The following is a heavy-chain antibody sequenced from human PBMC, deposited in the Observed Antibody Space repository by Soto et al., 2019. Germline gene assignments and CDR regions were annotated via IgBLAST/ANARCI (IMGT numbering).Heavy chain of an antibody. J-gene: IGHJ6*02. CDR2: ISGSDGST. D-gene: IGHD3-3*01. V-gene: IGHV3-23*01. Sequence: GGSLRLSCAASGFTFSSYAMSWVRQAPGKGLEWVSAISGSDGSTYYADSVKGRFTISRDNSKNTLYLQMNSLRAEDTAVYYCAKGRHDLLGYYYGMDVWGQGTTVTVYS. CDR3: AKGRHDLLGYYYGMDV. CDR1: GFTFSSYA.